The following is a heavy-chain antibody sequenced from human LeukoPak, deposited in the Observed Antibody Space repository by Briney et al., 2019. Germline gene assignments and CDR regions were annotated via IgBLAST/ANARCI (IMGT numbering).Heavy chain of an antibody. CDR3: ARSYRGRRFDY. V-gene: IGHV1-2*02. D-gene: IGHD2-21*01. CDR1: GDTFTGYY. CDR2: INPSSGGT. Sequence: ASVKVSCKASGDTFTGYYVHWVRQAPGQGLEWMGWINPSSGGTNYAQKFQGRVTMTRDTSISTAYLELSRLRSDDTAVYYCARSYRGRRFDYWGQGTLVTVSS. J-gene: IGHJ4*02.